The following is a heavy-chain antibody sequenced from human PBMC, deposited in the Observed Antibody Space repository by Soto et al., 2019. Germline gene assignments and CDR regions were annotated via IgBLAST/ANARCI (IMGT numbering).Heavy chain of an antibody. CDR2: IIPILGIA. J-gene: IGHJ3*02. CDR3: ARYFTIGRESALGGI. D-gene: IGHD1-26*01. CDR1: GGTFSSYT. V-gene: IGHV1-69*02. Sequence: QVQLVQSGAEVMKPGSSVKVSCKASGGTFSSYTISWVRQAPGQGREWMGRIIPILGIANYAQKFQGRVTITADKSTSTAYMELSSLRSEDTAVYYCARYFTIGRESALGGIWGQGTMDTVSS.